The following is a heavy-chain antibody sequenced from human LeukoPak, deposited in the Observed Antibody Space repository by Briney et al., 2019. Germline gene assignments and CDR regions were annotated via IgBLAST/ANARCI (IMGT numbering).Heavy chain of an antibody. CDR2: ISESGTNT. Sequence: TGGSLRLSCAASGFTFSSYAMSWVRRAREKGLECVSAISESGTNTYYTDSVRGRFTISRDNSKNTLYLHMNSLRADDTAVYYCAKMMAGVAGIPNCWGQGTLVTVFS. D-gene: IGHD6-19*01. CDR3: AKMMAGVAGIPNC. V-gene: IGHV3-23*01. CDR1: GFTFSSYA. J-gene: IGHJ4*02.